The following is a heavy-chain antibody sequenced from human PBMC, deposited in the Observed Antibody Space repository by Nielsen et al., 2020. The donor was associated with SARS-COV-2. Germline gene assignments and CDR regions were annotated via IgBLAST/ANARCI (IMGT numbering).Heavy chain of an antibody. D-gene: IGHD3-22*01. CDR1: GYTLTELS. Sequence: ASVKVSCKVSGYTLTELSMHWVRQAPGKGLEWMGGFDPEDGETIYTQKFQGRVTMTEDTSTDTAYMELSSLRSEDTAVYYCATGGYYDSSGLEGNWFDPWGQGTLVTVSS. CDR3: ATGGYYDSSGLEGNWFDP. J-gene: IGHJ5*02. V-gene: IGHV1-24*01. CDR2: FDPEDGET.